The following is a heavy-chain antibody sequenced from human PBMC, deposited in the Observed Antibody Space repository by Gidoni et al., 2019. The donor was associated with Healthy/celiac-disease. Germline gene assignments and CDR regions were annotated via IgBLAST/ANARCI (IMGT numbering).Heavy chain of an antibody. CDR1: GFTFSSYA. J-gene: IGHJ4*02. V-gene: IGHV3-30-3*01. CDR3: ARDLRVYSSSWDLGSY. Sequence: QVQLVESGGGVVQPGRSLRLSCAASGFTFSSYAMRWVRQAPGKGLEWVAVISYDGRNKYYADSVKGRFTISRDNSTNTLYLQMNSLRAEDTAVYYCARDLRVYSSSWDLGSYWGQGTLVTVSS. D-gene: IGHD6-13*01. CDR2: ISYDGRNK.